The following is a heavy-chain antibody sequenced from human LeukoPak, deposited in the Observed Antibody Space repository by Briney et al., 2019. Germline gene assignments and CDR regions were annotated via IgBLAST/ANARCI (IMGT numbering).Heavy chain of an antibody. CDR3: ARDRLKSGSYYFDY. J-gene: IGHJ4*02. CDR2: ISGRSSTI. CDR1: AFTFSDYS. V-gene: IGHV3-48*01. D-gene: IGHD1-26*01. Sequence: GGSLRLSCAASAFTFSDYSMNWVRQAPGKGLEWVSYISGRSSTIYYADSVKGRFTISRDNAKSSMYLQMNSLRAEDTAVYYCARDRLKSGSYYFDYWGQGTLVTVSS.